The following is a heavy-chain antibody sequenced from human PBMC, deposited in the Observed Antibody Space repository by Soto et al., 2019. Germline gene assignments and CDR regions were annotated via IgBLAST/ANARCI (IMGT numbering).Heavy chain of an antibody. CDR3: ARGSGYDFWSGYYTGWFDP. Sequence: PSETLSLTCAVHGGSFSGYYWSWIRQPPGKGLEWIGEINHSGSTNYNPSLKSRVTISVDTSKNQFSLKLSSVTAADTAVYYCARGSGYDFWSGYYTGWFDPWGQGTLVTVSS. D-gene: IGHD3-3*01. CDR2: INHSGST. CDR1: GGSFSGYY. J-gene: IGHJ5*02. V-gene: IGHV4-34*01.